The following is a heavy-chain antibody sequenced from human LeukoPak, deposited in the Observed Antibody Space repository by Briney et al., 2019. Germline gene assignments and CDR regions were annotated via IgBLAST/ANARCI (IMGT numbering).Heavy chain of an antibody. J-gene: IGHJ6*02. V-gene: IGHV3-49*04. CDR1: GFTFADFE. D-gene: IGHD6-13*01. CDR3: TTTLYSSSLIVD. CDR2: IRTKAFGATT. Sequence: QPGRSLRLSCTPSGFTFADFEMSWVRQSPGKGLEWVGFIRTKAFGATTVYAASVKGRFTISRDDSKSVAYLQMNSLKTEDADLYYCTTTLYSSSLIVDWGQGTTVTVSS.